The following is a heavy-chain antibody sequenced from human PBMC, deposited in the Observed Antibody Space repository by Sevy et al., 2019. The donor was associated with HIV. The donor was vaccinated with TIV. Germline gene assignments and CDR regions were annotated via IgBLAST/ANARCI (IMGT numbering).Heavy chain of an antibody. CDR1: GFTFSSYS. D-gene: IGHD4-17*01. CDR3: ATEYGDYHY. J-gene: IGHJ4*02. V-gene: IGHV3-21*01. Sequence: LSLTCAASGFTFSSYSMNWVRQAPGKGLEWVSSISSSSSYIYYADSVKGRFTISRDNAKNSLYLQMNSLRAEDTAVYYCATEYGDYHYWGQGTLVTVSS. CDR2: ISSSSSYI.